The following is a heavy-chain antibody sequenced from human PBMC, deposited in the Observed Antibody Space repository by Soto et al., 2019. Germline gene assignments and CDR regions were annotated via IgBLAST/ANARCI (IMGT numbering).Heavy chain of an antibody. D-gene: IGHD3-10*01. J-gene: IGHJ6*02. Sequence: PGESLKISCEGSGYTFTSYWIAWVRQMPGKGLEWMAIINPGDSDTRYSPSFQGQVTISVDKSIRTAYLQWSALKASDTAMYYCARDRGLWFGELLYRGPSSYGMDVWGQGTTVTVSS. CDR1: GYTFTSYW. CDR2: INPGDSDT. CDR3: ARDRGLWFGELLYRGPSSYGMDV. V-gene: IGHV5-51*01.